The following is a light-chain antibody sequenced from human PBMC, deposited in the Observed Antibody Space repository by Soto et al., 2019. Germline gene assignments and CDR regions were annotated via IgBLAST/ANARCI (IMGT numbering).Light chain of an antibody. CDR3: MRTFPTPAWT. Sequence: LSLTFTPGAQASISCKSSQSLLHTDGNNYVEWYLQKPGQSPQLLIYLGSRRPSGVPDRVSGSGSGTDFTLEISSGDSDDVGVYFCMRTFPTPAWTFRVGTKVDIK. J-gene: IGKJ1*01. V-gene: IGKV2-28*01. CDR2: LGS. CDR1: QSLLHTDGNNY.